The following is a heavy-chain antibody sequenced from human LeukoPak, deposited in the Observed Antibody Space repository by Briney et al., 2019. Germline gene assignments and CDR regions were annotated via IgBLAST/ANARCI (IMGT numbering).Heavy chain of an antibody. J-gene: IGHJ3*02. CDR1: GFTFSSYS. Sequence: GGSLRLSCAASGFTFSSYSMNWVRQAPGTGLEWVSSISSSSSYIYYADSVKGRFTISRDNAKNSLYLQMNSLRAEDTAVYYCAREGTRIAALGAFDIWGQGTMVTVSS. V-gene: IGHV3-21*01. D-gene: IGHD6-6*01. CDR3: AREGTRIAALGAFDI. CDR2: ISSSSSYI.